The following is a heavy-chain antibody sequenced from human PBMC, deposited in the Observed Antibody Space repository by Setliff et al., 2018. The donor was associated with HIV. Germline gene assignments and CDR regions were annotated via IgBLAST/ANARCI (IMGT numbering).Heavy chain of an antibody. J-gene: IGHJ5*02. CDR2: LNPNSDGT. D-gene: IGHD6-19*01. V-gene: IGHV1-2*02. CDR3: ARNLYTSGWPNWFDP. Sequence: ASVKVSCKASGYRFTGYYLHWVRQAPGQGLEWMGWLNPNSDGTNYAQMFQGRVTMTRDTSISTAYMELTSLTSDDTAVYYCARNLYTSGWPNWFDPWGPGTLVTVS. CDR1: GYRFTGYY.